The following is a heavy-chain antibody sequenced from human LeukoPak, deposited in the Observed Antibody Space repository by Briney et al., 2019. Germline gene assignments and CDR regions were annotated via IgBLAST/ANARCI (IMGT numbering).Heavy chain of an antibody. V-gene: IGHV1-2*02. J-gene: IGHJ5*02. D-gene: IGHD1-1*01. CDR3: ARGSSVRDWFDL. Sequence: VASVKVSCKASGYTFTGYFMNWVRQAPGQGLEWMGWINPNSGGANYAQKFQGRVTMTRDTSISTAYMELSSLISDDTAVYYCARGSSVRDWFDLWGQGTLVTVSS. CDR2: INPNSGGA. CDR1: GYTFTGYF.